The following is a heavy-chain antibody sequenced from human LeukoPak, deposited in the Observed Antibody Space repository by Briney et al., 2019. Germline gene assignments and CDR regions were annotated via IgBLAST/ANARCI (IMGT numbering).Heavy chain of an antibody. CDR3: VREQDRYFDYYYGMDV. CDR1: GFTFSSYG. Sequence: PGRSLRLSCAASGFTFSSYGMLWVRQAPGKGLEWVAVIWYDGSNKYYADSVKGRFTISRDNSKNTLYLQMNSLRAEDTAVYYCVREQDRYFDYYYGMDVWGQGTTVTVSS. V-gene: IGHV3-33*01. D-gene: IGHD3-9*01. J-gene: IGHJ6*02. CDR2: IWYDGSNK.